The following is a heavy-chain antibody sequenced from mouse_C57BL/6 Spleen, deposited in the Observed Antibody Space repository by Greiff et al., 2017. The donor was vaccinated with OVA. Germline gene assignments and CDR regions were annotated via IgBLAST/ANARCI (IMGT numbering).Heavy chain of an antibody. CDR2: ISGGGGNT. Sequence: VQLKQSGGGLVKPGGSLKLSCAASGFTFSSYTMSWVRQTPEKRLEWVATISGGGGNTYYPDSVKGRFTISRDNAKNTLYLQMSSLRSEDTALYYCARQAYYSSYYYAMDYWGQGTSVTVSS. V-gene: IGHV5-9*01. CDR3: ARQAYYSSYYYAMDY. D-gene: IGHD2-12*01. J-gene: IGHJ4*01. CDR1: GFTFSSYT.